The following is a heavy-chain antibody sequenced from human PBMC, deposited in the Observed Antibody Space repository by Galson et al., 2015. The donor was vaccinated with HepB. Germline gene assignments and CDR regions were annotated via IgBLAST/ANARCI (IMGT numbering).Heavy chain of an antibody. CDR2: ISSSSSYI. CDR1: GFTFSSYS. J-gene: IGHJ4*02. D-gene: IGHD6-19*01. CDR3: ARDLAVARWSFDY. V-gene: IGHV3-21*01. Sequence: SLRLSCAASGFTFSSYSMNWVRQAPGKGLEWVSSISSSSSYIYYADSVKGRFTISRDNAKNSLYLQMNSLRAEDTAVYYCARDLAVARWSFDYWGQGTLVTVSS.